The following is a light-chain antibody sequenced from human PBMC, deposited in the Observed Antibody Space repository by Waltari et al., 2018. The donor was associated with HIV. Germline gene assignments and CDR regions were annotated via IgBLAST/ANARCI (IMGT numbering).Light chain of an antibody. J-gene: IGKJ1*01. CDR2: WAS. CDR3: QQHYSTPWT. Sequence: DIVMTQSPDSPAVSLGERATINCKSSQSVLSSSNNKNYLSWYQQKPGQPPKLLIYWASTRESGVPDRFSGSGSGTDFTLTISSLQAEDVAVYYCQQHYSTPWTFGQGTKVEIK. CDR1: QSVLSSSNNKNY. V-gene: IGKV4-1*01.